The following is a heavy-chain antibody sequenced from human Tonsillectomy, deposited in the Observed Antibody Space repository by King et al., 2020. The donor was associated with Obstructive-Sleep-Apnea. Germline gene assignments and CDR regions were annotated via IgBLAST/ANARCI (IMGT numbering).Heavy chain of an antibody. Sequence: VQLVESGGGLVKPGGSLRLSCAASGFIFSSYSMNWVRQAPGKGLEWVSSISSSNNYIYYADSVKGRFTISRDNAKNSLYLQMNSLRAEDTAVYYCARGTVTTAFDIWGQGTMVTVSS. V-gene: IGHV3-21*01. J-gene: IGHJ3*02. D-gene: IGHD4-17*01. CDR1: GFIFSSYS. CDR3: ARGTVTTAFDI. CDR2: ISSSNNYI.